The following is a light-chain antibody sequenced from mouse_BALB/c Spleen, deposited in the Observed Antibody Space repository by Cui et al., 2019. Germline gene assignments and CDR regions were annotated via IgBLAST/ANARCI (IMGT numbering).Light chain of an antibody. CDR2: RAN. J-gene: IGKJ5*01. V-gene: IGKV14-111*01. CDR3: LQYDEFPLT. CDR1: QDINSY. Sequence: DIKMTQSPSSMYASLGERVTITCKASQDINSYLSWFQQKPGKSPKTLIYRANRLVDGVPSRFSVSGSGQDYSLTISSLEYEDMGIYYCLQYDEFPLTFGAGTKLELK.